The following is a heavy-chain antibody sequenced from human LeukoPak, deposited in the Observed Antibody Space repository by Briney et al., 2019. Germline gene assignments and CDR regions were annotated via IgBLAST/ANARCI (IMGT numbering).Heavy chain of an antibody. D-gene: IGHD4-17*01. J-gene: IGHJ3*02. V-gene: IGHV3-48*03. CDR1: GFTFSSYE. Sequence: GGSLRLSCAASGFTFSSYEMNWVRQAPGKGLEWVSDISISGITTFYADSVKGRFTISRDNAKSSVYLQMNSLRVEDTAVYYCARRMAMVTYDASDIWGQGTMVTVSS. CDR2: ISISGITT. CDR3: ARRMAMVTYDASDI.